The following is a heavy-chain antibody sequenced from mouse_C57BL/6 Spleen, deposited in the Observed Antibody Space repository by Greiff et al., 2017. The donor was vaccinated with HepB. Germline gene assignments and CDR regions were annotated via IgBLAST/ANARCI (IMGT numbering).Heavy chain of an antibody. Sequence: EVNLVESGGDLVKPGGSLKLSCAASGFTFSSYGMSWVRQTPDKRLEWVATISSGGSYTYYPDSVKGRFTISRDNAKNTLYLQMSSLKSEDTAMYYCASVTTVVFDYWGQGTTLTVSS. D-gene: IGHD1-1*01. V-gene: IGHV5-6*01. J-gene: IGHJ2*01. CDR3: ASVTTVVFDY. CDR2: ISSGGSYT. CDR1: GFTFSSYG.